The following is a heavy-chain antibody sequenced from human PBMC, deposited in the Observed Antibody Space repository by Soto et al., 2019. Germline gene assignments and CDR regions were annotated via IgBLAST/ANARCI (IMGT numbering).Heavy chain of an antibody. V-gene: IGHV4-59*01. CDR1: GGSISSYY. D-gene: IGHD4-17*01. CDR3: ARGAGYGEA. CDR2: IYYSGST. Sequence: QVQLQESGPGLVKPSETLSLTCTVSGGSISSYYWSWLRQPPGKGLEWIGYIYYSGSTNYNPALKSRVTISVDTSKNQFFLKLSSVTATDTAVYYCARGAGYGEAWGQGTVVTVSS. J-gene: IGHJ5*02.